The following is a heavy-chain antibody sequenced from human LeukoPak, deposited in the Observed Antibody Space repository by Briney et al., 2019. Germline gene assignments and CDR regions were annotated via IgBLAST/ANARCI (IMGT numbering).Heavy chain of an antibody. CDR1: GYTFTSYG. CDR3: ARSPYCSGGSCYYYYGMDV. V-gene: IGHV1-18*01. CDR2: ISAYNGNT. Sequence: ASVKVSCKASGYTFTSYGISWVRQAPGQGLEWMGWISAYNGNTNYAQKLQGRVTMTTDTSTSTAYMELRSLRSDDTAVYYCARSPYCSGGSCYYYYGMDVWGQGTTVTASS. J-gene: IGHJ6*02. D-gene: IGHD2-15*01.